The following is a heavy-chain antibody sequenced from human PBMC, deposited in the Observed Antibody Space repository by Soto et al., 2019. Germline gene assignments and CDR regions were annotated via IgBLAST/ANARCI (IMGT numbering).Heavy chain of an antibody. CDR2: ISAYNGNT. CDR1: GYTFTSYG. Sequence: QVQLVQSGAEVKKPGASVKVACKASGYTFTSYGISWVRRAPGQGLEWMGWISAYNGNTNYAQKLQDRVTMTTDTATSTAYMELRSLRSDDTAVYYCARDRGSSGWYSFDYWGQGTLVTVSS. D-gene: IGHD6-19*01. CDR3: ARDRGSSGWYSFDY. V-gene: IGHV1-18*01. J-gene: IGHJ4*02.